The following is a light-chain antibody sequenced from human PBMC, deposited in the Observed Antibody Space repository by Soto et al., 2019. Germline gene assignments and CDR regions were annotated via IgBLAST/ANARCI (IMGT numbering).Light chain of an antibody. Sequence: QSVLTQPASVSGSPGQSITISCTGTSSDVGSYNLVSWYQQHPGKAPKLMIYEDTKRPSGVSNRFSGSKSGNTASLTIPGLQAEDEADYYCSSYAGSNTYVVFGGGTKLTVL. J-gene: IGLJ2*01. CDR2: EDT. CDR1: SSDVGSYNL. V-gene: IGLV2-23*01. CDR3: SSYAGSNTYVV.